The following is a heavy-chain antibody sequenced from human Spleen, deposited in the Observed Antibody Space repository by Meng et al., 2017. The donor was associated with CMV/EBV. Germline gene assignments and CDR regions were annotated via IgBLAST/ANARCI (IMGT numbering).Heavy chain of an antibody. D-gene: IGHD6-13*01. CDR1: GFTFTSSA. V-gene: IGHV1-58*01. CDR2: IVVGSGNT. J-gene: IGHJ6*02. Sequence: SVKVSCKASGFTFTSSAVQWVRQARGQRLEWIGWIVVGSGNTNYAQKFQERVTITRDMSTSTAYMELSSLRSEDTAVYYCAREDSSTHPKTNYYYYYGMDVWGQGTTVTVSS. CDR3: AREDSSTHPKTNYYYYYGMDV.